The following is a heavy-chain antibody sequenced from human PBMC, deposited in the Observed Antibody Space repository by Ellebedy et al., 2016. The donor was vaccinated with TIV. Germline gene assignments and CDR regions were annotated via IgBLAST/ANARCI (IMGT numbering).Heavy chain of an antibody. V-gene: IGHV3-11*06. D-gene: IGHD1-1*01. CDR1: GFTFSDYH. CDR2: INTGSSYT. J-gene: IGHJ3*02. Sequence: PGGSLRLSCAASGFTFSDYHMSWIRQAPGRGLEWISYINTGSSYTKYADSVWGRFTISRDNSKRSLYLQMNNLRVEDTGVYYCVRDLHWAFDIWGQGTVVTVSS. CDR3: VRDLHWAFDI.